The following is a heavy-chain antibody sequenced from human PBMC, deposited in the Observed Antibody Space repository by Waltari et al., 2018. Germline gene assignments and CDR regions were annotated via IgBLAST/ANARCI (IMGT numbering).Heavy chain of an antibody. CDR1: GFTFSNYN. D-gene: IGHD1-26*01. Sequence: EVQLVESGGGLVKPGGSLRLSCGASGFTFSNYNLNWVRQAPGKGLEWFSSISSSSSYIYYADSVKGRFTISRDNAKNSLYLQMNSLRAEDTAVYYCARGEVGATTEYYFDYWGQGTLVTVSS. CDR3: ARGEVGATTEYYFDY. CDR2: ISSSSSYI. J-gene: IGHJ4*02. V-gene: IGHV3-21*01.